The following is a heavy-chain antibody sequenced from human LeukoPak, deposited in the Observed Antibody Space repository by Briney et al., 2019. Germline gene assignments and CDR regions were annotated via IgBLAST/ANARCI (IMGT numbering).Heavy chain of an antibody. J-gene: IGHJ4*02. CDR1: GGTFSSYA. CDR2: IIPIFGTA. D-gene: IGHD1-26*01. V-gene: IGHV1-69*06. Sequence: ASVKVSCKASGGTFSSYAISWVRQAPGQGLEWMGGIIPIFGTANYAQKFQGRVTITADKSTSTAYMELSSLRSEDTAVYYCARGRDSGSAFDYWGQGTLVTVSS. CDR3: ARGRDSGSAFDY.